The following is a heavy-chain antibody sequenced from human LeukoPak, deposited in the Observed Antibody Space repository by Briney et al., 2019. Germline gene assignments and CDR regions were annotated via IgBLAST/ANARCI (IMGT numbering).Heavy chain of an antibody. CDR2: IIPILGIA. J-gene: IGHJ6*03. CDR1: GGTFSSYA. D-gene: IGHD1-26*01. V-gene: IGHV1-69*04. Sequence: SVKVSCKASGGTFSSYAISWVRQAPGQGLEWMGRIIPILGIANYAQKFQGRVTITADKSTSTAYMELSSLRSEDTALYFCARRRAQSSGPSFYYFYMDVWGKGTTVTVSS. CDR3: ARRRAQSSGPSFYYFYMDV.